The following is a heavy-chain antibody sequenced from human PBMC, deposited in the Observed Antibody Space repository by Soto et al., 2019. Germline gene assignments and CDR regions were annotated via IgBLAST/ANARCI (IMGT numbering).Heavy chain of an antibody. J-gene: IGHJ4*02. CDR3: AKNHRTTYEVDF. Sequence: EVQLLESGGDLVQPGGSLTLSCTPSGFTFDNSAMTWVRLAPGKGLEWVASISAAGGASYYADSVKGRFVISRDNSKESLSLQMTRLRVEDSAVYYRAKNHRTTYEVDFWGQGTRVTVSS. CDR1: GFTFDNSA. CDR2: ISAAGGAS. D-gene: IGHD3-22*01. V-gene: IGHV3-23*01.